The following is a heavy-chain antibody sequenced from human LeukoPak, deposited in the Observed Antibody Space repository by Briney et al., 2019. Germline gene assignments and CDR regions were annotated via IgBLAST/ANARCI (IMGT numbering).Heavy chain of an antibody. CDR3: AGAYYGGNSAVEDWFDP. Sequence: SETLSLTCTVSGGSVSRSPYYWGWIRQPPGKGLEWIGNIYYSGSTYYNPSLKSRVTISVDTSKNQFSLKVTSVTAADTAVYYCAGAYYGGNSAVEDWFDPWGQGTLVTVSS. CDR2: IYYSGST. V-gene: IGHV4-39*07. D-gene: IGHD4-23*01. CDR1: GGSVSRSPYY. J-gene: IGHJ5*02.